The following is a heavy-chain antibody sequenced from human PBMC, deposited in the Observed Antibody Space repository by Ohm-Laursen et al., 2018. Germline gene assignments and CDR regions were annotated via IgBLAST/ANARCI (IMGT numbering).Heavy chain of an antibody. V-gene: IGHV3-11*04. CDR1: GFTFSDFY. Sequence: SLRLSCSASGFTFSDFYMSWIRQAPGKGLGWISYITSSGDTLYYVDSVQGRFTISRDNAKNSLYLQMNSLRAEDTAVYYCARDRVLLDVWGQGTTVTVSS. J-gene: IGHJ6*02. CDR3: ARDRVLLDV. CDR2: ITSSGDTL. D-gene: IGHD1-26*01.